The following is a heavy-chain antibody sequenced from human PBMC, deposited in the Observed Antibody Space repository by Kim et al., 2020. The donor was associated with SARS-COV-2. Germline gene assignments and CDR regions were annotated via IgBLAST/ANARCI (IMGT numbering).Heavy chain of an antibody. Sequence: GGSLRLSCAASGFTFSDYYISWIRQAPGKGLEWVSYLSSSGSTIYYADSVKGGFTISRDKAKNSLYLQMNSMRAEDTAVYYCASPHGYSSSWYERVPFDYWGQGTLVTVSS. D-gene: IGHD6-13*01. J-gene: IGHJ4*02. CDR2: LSSSGSTI. CDR3: ASPHGYSSSWYERVPFDY. CDR1: GFTFSDYY. V-gene: IGHV3-11*01.